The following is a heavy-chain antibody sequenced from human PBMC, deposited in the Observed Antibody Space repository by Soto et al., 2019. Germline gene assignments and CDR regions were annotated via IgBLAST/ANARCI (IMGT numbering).Heavy chain of an antibody. J-gene: IGHJ5*02. CDR3: ARDGIAAAGTRWFDP. CDR1: GYTFTSHA. D-gene: IGHD6-13*01. CDR2: INAGNGNT. V-gene: IGHV1-3*05. Sequence: QVQLVQSGAEEKKPGASVKVSCKASGYTFTSHAMHWVRQAPGQRLEWMGWINAGNGNTKYSQKFQGRVTITTGTTASTAYMALSSLRSEDTAVYYCARDGIAAAGTRWFDPWGQGTLVTVSS.